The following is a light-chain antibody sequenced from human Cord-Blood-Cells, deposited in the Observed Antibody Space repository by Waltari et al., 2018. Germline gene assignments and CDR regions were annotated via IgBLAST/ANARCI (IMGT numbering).Light chain of an antibody. J-gene: IGLJ1*01. CDR2: DVS. Sequence: QSALTQPRSVSGSPGQSVTISCTGTSSDVGGYNYVSRYQQHPGKAPKLMIYDVSKRPSGVPDRFSGSKSGNTASLTISGLQAEDEADYYCCSYAGSYVYVFGTGTKVTVL. CDR3: CSYAGSYVYV. CDR1: SSDVGGYNY. V-gene: IGLV2-11*01.